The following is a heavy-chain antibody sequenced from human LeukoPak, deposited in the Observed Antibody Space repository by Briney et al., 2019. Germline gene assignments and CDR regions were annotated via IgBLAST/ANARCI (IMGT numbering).Heavy chain of an antibody. D-gene: IGHD3-10*01. CDR3: ANSGMYYYGSGTSPGNWFDP. CDR1: GFTFSSYA. Sequence: GGSLRLSCAASGFTFSSYAMSWVRQAPGKGLEWVSAISGSGGSTYYADSVKGRFTISRDNSKNTLYLQMNSLRAEDTAVYYCANSGMYYYGSGTSPGNWFDPWGQGTLVTVSS. J-gene: IGHJ5*02. V-gene: IGHV3-23*01. CDR2: ISGSGGST.